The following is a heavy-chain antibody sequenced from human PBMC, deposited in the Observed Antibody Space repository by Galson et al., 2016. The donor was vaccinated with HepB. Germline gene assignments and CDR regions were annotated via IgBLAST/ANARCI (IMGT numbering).Heavy chain of an antibody. Sequence: SLRLSCAASGFSFSSYSMNWVRQAPGKGLEWVSYITDSSSIIYYADSVKGRFTISRDNAKNSLYLQMNSLRDEETDVYYCARGGMENIDIWGQGTMVTVSS. D-gene: IGHD3-16*01. V-gene: IGHV3-48*02. CDR2: ITDSSSII. CDR1: GFSFSSYS. CDR3: ARGGMENIDI. J-gene: IGHJ3*02.